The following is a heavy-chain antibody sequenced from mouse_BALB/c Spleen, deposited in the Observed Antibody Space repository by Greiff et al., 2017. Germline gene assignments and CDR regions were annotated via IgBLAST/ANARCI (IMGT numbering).Heavy chain of an antibody. CDR2: ISYSGST. D-gene: IGHD4-1*01. V-gene: IGHV3-2*02. CDR1: GYSITSDYA. J-gene: IGHJ2*01. Sequence: VQLQQSGPGLVKPSQSLSLTCTVTGYSITSDYAWNWIRQFPGNKLEWMGYISYSGSTSYNPSLKSRISITRDTSKNQFFLQLNSVTTEDTATYYSAREGELGDYWGQGTTLTVSS. CDR3: AREGELGDY.